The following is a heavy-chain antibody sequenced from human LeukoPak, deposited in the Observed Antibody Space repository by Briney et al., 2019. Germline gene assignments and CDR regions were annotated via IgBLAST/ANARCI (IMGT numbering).Heavy chain of an antibody. J-gene: IGHJ4*02. D-gene: IGHD3-22*01. V-gene: IGHV3-9*01. Sequence: GGSLRLCCAASGFTFDDYAMHWVRQAPGKGLEWVPGISWNSGSIGYADSVKGRFTISRDNAKNSLYLQMNSLRAEDTALYYCAKDIRYYDSSPGDYWGQGTLVTVSS. CDR2: ISWNSGSI. CDR1: GFTFDDYA. CDR3: AKDIRYYDSSPGDY.